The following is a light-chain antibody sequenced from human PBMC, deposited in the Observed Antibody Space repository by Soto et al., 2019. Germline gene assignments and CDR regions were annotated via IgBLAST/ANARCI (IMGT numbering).Light chain of an antibody. Sequence: QSALTQPASVSGSPGQSITISCTGTSSDVGGYNYLSWYQHHPGKAPKLMIYDVRIRPSGVSQRFAGSKSGKTASLTISGLQAEDEADYYCSSYATSSGVVFGGGTKLTVL. CDR1: SSDVGGYNY. J-gene: IGLJ2*01. CDR3: SSYATSSGVV. V-gene: IGLV2-14*03. CDR2: DVR.